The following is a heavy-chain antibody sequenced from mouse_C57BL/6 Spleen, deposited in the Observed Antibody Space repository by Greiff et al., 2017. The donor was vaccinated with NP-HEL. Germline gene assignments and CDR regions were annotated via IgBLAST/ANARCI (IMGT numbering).Heavy chain of an antibody. Sequence: VQLQQSGPELVKPGASVKISCKASGYAFSSSWMNWVKQRPGKGLEWIGRIYPGDGDTNYNGKFKGKATLTADKSSSTAYMRLSSLTSEDSAVYFCAREDYYGSSYAMDYWGQGTSVTVSS. J-gene: IGHJ4*01. CDR2: IYPGDGDT. V-gene: IGHV1-82*01. D-gene: IGHD1-1*01. CDR3: AREDYYGSSYAMDY. CDR1: GYAFSSSW.